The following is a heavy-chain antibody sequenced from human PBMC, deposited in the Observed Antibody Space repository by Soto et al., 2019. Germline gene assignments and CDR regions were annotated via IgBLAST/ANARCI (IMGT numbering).Heavy chain of an antibody. J-gene: IGHJ6*02. CDR3: AREDQNYDFWSGYVYYYYGMDV. CDR2: ISYDGSNK. Sequence: GGSLRLSCAAFGFTFSSYAMHWVRQAPGKGLEWVAVISYDGSNKYYADSVKGRFTISRDNSKNTLYLQMNSLRAEDTAVYYCAREDQNYDFWSGYVYYYYGMDVWGQGTTVTVSS. CDR1: GFTFSSYA. V-gene: IGHV3-30-3*01. D-gene: IGHD3-3*01.